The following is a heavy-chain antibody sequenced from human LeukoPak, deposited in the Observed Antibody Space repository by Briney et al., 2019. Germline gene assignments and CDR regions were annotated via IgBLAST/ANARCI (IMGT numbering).Heavy chain of an antibody. CDR3: SRDDGRSSSWYYLDY. CDR2: IIPIFGTA. V-gene: IGHV1-69*01. Sequence: SVKVSCKASVGTFSSYAISWVRQAPGHGLEWLGGIIPIFGTANYAQKFQGRVTITADESTSTTYMELSSLRSTDTAAYYWSRDDGRSSSWYYLDYWGQGTMVTVSS. J-gene: IGHJ4*02. D-gene: IGHD6-13*01. CDR1: VGTFSSYA.